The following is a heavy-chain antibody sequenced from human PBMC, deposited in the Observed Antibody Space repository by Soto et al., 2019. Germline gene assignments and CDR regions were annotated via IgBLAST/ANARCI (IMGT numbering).Heavy chain of an antibody. D-gene: IGHD3-9*01. Sequence: SETLSLTCAVSGGSISSSNWWSWVRQPPGKGLEWIGEIYHSGSTNYNPSLKSRVTISVDKSKNQFSLKLSSVTAADTAVYYCARVKPGVYYDILTGPYYYYMDVWGKGTTVTVSS. CDR2: IYHSGST. CDR1: GGSISSSNW. CDR3: ARVKPGVYYDILTGPYYYYMDV. V-gene: IGHV4-4*02. J-gene: IGHJ6*03.